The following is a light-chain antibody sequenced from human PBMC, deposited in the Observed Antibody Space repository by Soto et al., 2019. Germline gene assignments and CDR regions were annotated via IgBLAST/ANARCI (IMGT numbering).Light chain of an antibody. V-gene: IGKV3-20*01. CDR1: ETISGNY. CDR2: GAS. Sequence: EIVLTQSPGILSLSPGERATVSCRASETISGNYIAWYQQKPGQASSLLIYGASIRATGIPDRFSGSGSGTDFILTISRLEPEDFAVYYCQQYGSSPRTFGQGTKVEIK. CDR3: QQYGSSPRT. J-gene: IGKJ1*01.